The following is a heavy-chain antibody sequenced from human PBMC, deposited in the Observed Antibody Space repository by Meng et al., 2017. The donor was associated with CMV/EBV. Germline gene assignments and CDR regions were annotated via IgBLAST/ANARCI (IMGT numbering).Heavy chain of an antibody. V-gene: IGHV3-13*03. CDR2: IGTAGDT. J-gene: IGHJ5*02. Sequence: GGSLRLSCAACGFTFSSYDMHWVRQATGKGLEWVSAIGTAGDTYYPGSVKGQFTISRENAKNSLYLQMNSLRAEDTAVYYCARARVPAAIGAINWFDPWGQGTLVTVSS. CDR3: ARARVPAAIGAINWFDP. CDR1: GFTFSSYD. D-gene: IGHD2-2*01.